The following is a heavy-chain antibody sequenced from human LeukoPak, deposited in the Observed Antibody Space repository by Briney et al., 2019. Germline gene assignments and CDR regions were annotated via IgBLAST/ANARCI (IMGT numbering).Heavy chain of an antibody. V-gene: IGHV7-4-1*02. CDR1: GYTFTTYA. CDR3: ARELLITRTWFDP. Sequence: GASVKVSCNASGYTFTTYAMNWVRQAPGQGLEWMGWINTNTGNPTYAQGFTGRFVFSLDTSVSTAYLQISSLKTEDTAVYYCARELLITRTWFDPWGQGTLVTVSS. D-gene: IGHD3-22*01. CDR2: INTNTGNP. J-gene: IGHJ5*02.